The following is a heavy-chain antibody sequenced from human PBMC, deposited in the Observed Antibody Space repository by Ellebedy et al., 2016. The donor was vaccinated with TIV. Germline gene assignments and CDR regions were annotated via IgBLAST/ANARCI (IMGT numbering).Heavy chain of an antibody. D-gene: IGHD6-19*01. CDR1: GFSLRPSGMC. CDR2: IDWDDDK. J-gene: IGHJ4*02. CDR3: GRITSSGWRSLDY. V-gene: IGHV2-70*01. Sequence: SGPTLVKPTQTLTLTCTFSGFSLRPSGMCVSWIRQPPGKALEWLALIDWDDDKYYSTSLKTRLTISKDTAKNQVVLTMTNMDPVDTATYYCGRITSSGWRSLDYWGQGTLVTVSS.